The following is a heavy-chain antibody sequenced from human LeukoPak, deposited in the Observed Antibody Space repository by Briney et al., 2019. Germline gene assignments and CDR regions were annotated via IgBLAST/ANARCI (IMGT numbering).Heavy chain of an antibody. D-gene: IGHD4-23*01. CDR3: AVTKGELPTQTYYYYYGMDV. CDR1: GGTFSSYT. V-gene: IGHV1-69*02. J-gene: IGHJ6*02. CDR2: IIPILGIA. Sequence: SVKVSCKASGGTFSSYTISWGRQAPGQGLEWMGRIIPILGIANYAQKFQGRVTITADKSTSTAYMELSSLRSEDTAVYYCAVTKGELPTQTYYYYYGMDVWGQGTTVTVSS.